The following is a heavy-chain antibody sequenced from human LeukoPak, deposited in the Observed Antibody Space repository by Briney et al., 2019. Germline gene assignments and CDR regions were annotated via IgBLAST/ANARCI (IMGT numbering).Heavy chain of an antibody. D-gene: IGHD3-22*01. CDR2: IIPIFGTA. V-gene: IGHV1-69*05. CDR3: ARDNGGVVMTQGWFDP. CDR1: GGTFSSYA. Sequence: ASVKVSCKASGGTFSSYAISWVRQAPGQGLEWMGGIIPIFGTANYAQKFQGRVTITTDESTSTAYVELSSLRSEDTAGYYCARDNGGVVMTQGWFDPWGQGTLVTVSS. J-gene: IGHJ5*02.